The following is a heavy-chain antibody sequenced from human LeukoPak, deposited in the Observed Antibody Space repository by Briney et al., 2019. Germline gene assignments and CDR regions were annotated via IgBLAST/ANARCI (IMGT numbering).Heavy chain of an antibody. CDR2: IYYSGST. CDR1: GGSISSSSYY. Sequence: SETLSLTCTVSGGSISSSSYYWGWIRQPPGKGLEWIGSIYYSGSTYYNPSLKSRVTISVDTSKNQFSLKLSSVTAADTAVYYCARVTSGWQSDAFDIWGQGTMVTVSS. V-gene: IGHV4-39*01. CDR3: ARVTSGWQSDAFDI. D-gene: IGHD6-19*01. J-gene: IGHJ3*02.